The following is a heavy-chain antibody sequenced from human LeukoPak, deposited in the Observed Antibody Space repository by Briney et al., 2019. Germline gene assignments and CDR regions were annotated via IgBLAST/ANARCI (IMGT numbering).Heavy chain of an antibody. Sequence: PGGSLRLSCAASGFIVSGDFMSWVRQAPGKGLEWVAVIYSDGSTYYAESVKGRFTISRDNSKNTLDLQMTGLRAEDTAVYYCARERGRGRDPPWFDYWGQGTLVTVSS. CDR2: IYSDGST. J-gene: IGHJ4*02. V-gene: IGHV3-53*01. CDR1: GFIVSGDF. CDR3: ARERGRGRDPPWFDY. D-gene: IGHD1-26*01.